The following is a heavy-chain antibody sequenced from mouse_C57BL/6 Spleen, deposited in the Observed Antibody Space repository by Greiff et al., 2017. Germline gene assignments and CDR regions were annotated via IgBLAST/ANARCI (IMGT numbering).Heavy chain of an antibody. CDR3: ARGGSRAWFAY. Sequence: VHVKQSVAELVRPGASVKLSCTASGFNINNTYMHWVKPRPEQGLEWIGRIDPANGNTKYAPKFQGKATITADTSSNTAYLQLSSLTSEDSAIYYGARGGSRAWFAYWGQGTLVTVSA. CDR1: GFNINNTY. J-gene: IGHJ3*01. CDR2: IDPANGNT. V-gene: IGHV14-3*01. D-gene: IGHD1-1*01.